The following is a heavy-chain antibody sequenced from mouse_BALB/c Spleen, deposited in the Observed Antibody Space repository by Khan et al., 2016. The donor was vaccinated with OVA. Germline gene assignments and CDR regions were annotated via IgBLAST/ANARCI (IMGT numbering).Heavy chain of an antibody. Sequence: VKLKQSGAELARPGASVKLSCKASGYTFTDYYINWVKQRTGQGLEWIGEISPGSGDTYYNERFKGKATLPADKSSSTAYLQLSSLTSEASAVYFCARRNYFGYTFAYWGQGTLVTVSA. D-gene: IGHD1-2*01. CDR1: GYTFTDYY. J-gene: IGHJ3*01. CDR2: ISPGSGDT. CDR3: ARRNYFGYTFAY. V-gene: IGHV1-77*01.